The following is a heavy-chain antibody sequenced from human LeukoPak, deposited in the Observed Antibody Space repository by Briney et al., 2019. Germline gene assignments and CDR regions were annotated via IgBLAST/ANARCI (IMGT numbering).Heavy chain of an antibody. J-gene: IGHJ4*02. Sequence: PSETLSLTCAVYGGSFSGYYWSWIRQPPGKGLEWIGEINHSGSTNYNPSLKSRVTISVDTSKNQFSLKLSSVTAADTAVYYCARVGSGYYAVPNWGQGTLVTVSS. V-gene: IGHV4-34*01. CDR3: ARVGSGYYAVPN. CDR2: INHSGST. CDR1: GGSFSGYY. D-gene: IGHD3-22*01.